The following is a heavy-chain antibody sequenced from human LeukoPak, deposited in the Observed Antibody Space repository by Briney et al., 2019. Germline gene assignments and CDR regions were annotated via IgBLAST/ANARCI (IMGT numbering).Heavy chain of an antibody. Sequence: GASVKVSCKVSGYTLTELSMHWVRQAPGKGLEWMGGFDPEDGETIYAQKFQGRVTMTEDTSTDTAYMELSSLRSEDTAVYYCARIASDPFWSGYYTGYYYRDVWGKGTTVTVSS. CDR3: ARIASDPFWSGYYTGYYYRDV. CDR2: FDPEDGET. CDR1: GYTLTELS. D-gene: IGHD3-3*01. V-gene: IGHV1-24*01. J-gene: IGHJ6*03.